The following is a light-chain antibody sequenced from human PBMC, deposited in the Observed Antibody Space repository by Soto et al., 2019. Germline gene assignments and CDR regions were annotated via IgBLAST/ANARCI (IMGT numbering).Light chain of an antibody. V-gene: IGKV1-5*03. Sequence: DIQMTQSPSTLSASVGDRVTITCRASQSIDSWLAWYQLKPGKAPKLLIYRASYLQSGVPSRFSGSGSGTEFTLTISSLQTDDFATYYCQQYHTQSTFGQGTKLEIK. CDR1: QSIDSW. J-gene: IGKJ2*01. CDR2: RAS. CDR3: QQYHTQST.